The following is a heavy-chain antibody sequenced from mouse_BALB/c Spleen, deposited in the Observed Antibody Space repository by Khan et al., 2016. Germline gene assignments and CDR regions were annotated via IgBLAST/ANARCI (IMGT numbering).Heavy chain of an antibody. D-gene: IGHD1-1*01. CDR3: ARVITTGYFCGCFDV. CDR2: IDSGGRT. J-gene: IGHJ1*01. CDR1: GFTFSNYA. V-gene: IGHV5-6-5*01. Sequence: EVELVESGGGLVKPGGSLKLSCAASGFTFSNYAMSWFRQTPEKRLEWVASIDSGGRTYYPDSVQGRFTISRDNARNILSLQMNSLWSEDTAMYYFARVITTGYFCGCFDVWGAGTTVTVSS.